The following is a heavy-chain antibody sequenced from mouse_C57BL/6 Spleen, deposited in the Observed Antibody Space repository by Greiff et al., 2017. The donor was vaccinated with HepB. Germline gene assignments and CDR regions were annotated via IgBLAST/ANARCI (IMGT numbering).Heavy chain of an antibody. Sequence: VQLQQSGPELVKPGASVKISCKASGYAFSSSWMNWVKQRPGKGLEWIGRIYPGDGDTNYNGKFKGKVTLTADKSSSTAYMQLSSLTSEDSAVYFCARKRDGSRGYYFDYWGQGTTLTVSS. CDR1: GYAFSSSW. CDR2: IYPGDGDT. D-gene: IGHD1-1*01. V-gene: IGHV1-82*01. CDR3: ARKRDGSRGYYFDY. J-gene: IGHJ2*01.